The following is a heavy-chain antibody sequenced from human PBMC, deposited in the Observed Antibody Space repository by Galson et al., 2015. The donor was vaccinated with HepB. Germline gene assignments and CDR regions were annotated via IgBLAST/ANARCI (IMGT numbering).Heavy chain of an antibody. D-gene: IGHD5-24*01. J-gene: IGHJ6*02. V-gene: IGHV1-69*13. CDR3: AKGDGCNGYNGMDV. CDR2: IIPIFAIA. CDR1: GGTFSGYV. Sequence: SVKVSCKASGGTFSGYVISWVRQSPGQGLEWMGGIIPIFAIANYAQRFQGRVTITADESTSTAFMELSSLRSDDTAVYYCAKGDGCNGYNGMDVRGQGTTVIVSS.